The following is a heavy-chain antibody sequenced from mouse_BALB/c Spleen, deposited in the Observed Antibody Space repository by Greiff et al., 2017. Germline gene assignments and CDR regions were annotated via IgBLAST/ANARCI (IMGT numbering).Heavy chain of an antibody. CDR1: GFTFSSYA. J-gene: IGHJ4*01. CDR3: ARDRGGITTATRTILLDAMDY. V-gene: IGHV5-9-4*01. Sequence: EVKVIESGGGLVKPGGSLKLSCAASGFTFSSYAMSWVRQSPEKRLEWVAEISSGGSYTYYPDTVTGRFTISRDNAKNTLYLEMSSLRSEDTAMYYCARDRGGITTATRTILLDAMDYWGQGTSVTVSS. D-gene: IGHD1-2*01. CDR2: ISSGGSYT.